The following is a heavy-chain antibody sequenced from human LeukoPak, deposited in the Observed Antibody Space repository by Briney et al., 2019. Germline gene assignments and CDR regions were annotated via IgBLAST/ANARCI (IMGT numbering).Heavy chain of an antibody. Sequence: PGGSLQISCQCSGSSFTSYWSGWGRQLPGKGGEWMGIIYPTDSDTKYSPSFQGQVTISADKSISTAYLQWRSLKASDTAMYYCARGGGYSNGYDYFDYWGQGTLVTVSS. V-gene: IGHV5-51*01. CDR2: IYPTDSDT. CDR1: GSSFTSYW. CDR3: ARGGGYSNGYDYFDY. J-gene: IGHJ4*02. D-gene: IGHD5-18*01.